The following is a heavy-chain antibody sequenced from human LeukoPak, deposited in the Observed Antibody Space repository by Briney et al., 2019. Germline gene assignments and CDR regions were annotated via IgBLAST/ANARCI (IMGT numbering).Heavy chain of an antibody. V-gene: IGHV1-2*02. CDR1: GYTFTGYY. CDR3: ASSYGSGSYFDY. D-gene: IGHD3-10*01. Sequence: ASVKVSCKASGYTFTGYYMHWVRQAPGQGLEWMGWINPNSGGTNYAQKFQGRVTMTRDTCISTAYMELSRLRSDDTAAYYCASSYGSGSYFDYWGQGTLVTVSS. J-gene: IGHJ4*02. CDR2: INPNSGGT.